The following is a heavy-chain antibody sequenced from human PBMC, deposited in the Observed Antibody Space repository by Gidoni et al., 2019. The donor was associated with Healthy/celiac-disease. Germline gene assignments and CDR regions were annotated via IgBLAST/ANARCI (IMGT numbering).Heavy chain of an antibody. Sequence: QVQLQQWGAGLLKPSETLSLTCAVYGGSFSAYYWSWIRQPPGKGLEWIGEINHSGSTNYNPSLKSRVTISVDTSKNQFSLKLSSVTAADTAVYYCARGEAGAYYGSGSYKNAGWFDPWGQGTLVTVSS. D-gene: IGHD3-10*01. J-gene: IGHJ5*02. CDR2: INHSGST. V-gene: IGHV4-34*01. CDR3: ARGEAGAYYGSGSYKNAGWFDP. CDR1: GGSFSAYY.